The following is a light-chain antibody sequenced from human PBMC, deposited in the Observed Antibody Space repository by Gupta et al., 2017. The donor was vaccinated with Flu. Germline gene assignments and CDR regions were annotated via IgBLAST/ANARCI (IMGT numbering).Light chain of an antibody. Sequence: PSSFSASTGDRVTITCRASQGISSYLAWYQQKPGKAPKLLIYAASTWQSGVPSRFSGSGSGTDFTLTISCLQSEDFATYYCQQYDSYLRSFGGGTKVEIK. J-gene: IGKJ4*01. CDR2: AAS. V-gene: IGKV1-8*01. CDR1: QGISSY. CDR3: QQYDSYLRS.